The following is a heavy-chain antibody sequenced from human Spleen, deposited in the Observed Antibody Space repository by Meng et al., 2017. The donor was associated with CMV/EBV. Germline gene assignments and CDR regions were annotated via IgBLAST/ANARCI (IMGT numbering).Heavy chain of an antibody. CDR3: AKDRGSGINYRGPYQYGMDV. D-gene: IGHD3-10*01. J-gene: IGHJ6*02. CDR1: GFTFEDYA. Sequence: GGSLRLSCAASGFTFEDYAMHWVRQAPGKGLEWVSGISWNSGSIDYADSVKGRFTISRDNAKHSLYLQMNSLRPEDTALYYCAKDRGSGINYRGPYQYGMDVWGQGTTVTVSS. V-gene: IGHV3-9*01. CDR2: ISWNSGSI.